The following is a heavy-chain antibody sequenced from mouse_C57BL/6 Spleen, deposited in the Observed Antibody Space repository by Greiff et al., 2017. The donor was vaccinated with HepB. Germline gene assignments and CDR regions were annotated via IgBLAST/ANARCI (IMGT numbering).Heavy chain of an antibody. Sequence: QVQLKDSGPELVKPGASVKISCKASGYTFTDYYINWVKQRPGQGLEWIGWIFPGSGSTYYNEKFKGKATLTVDKSSSTAYMLLSSLTSEDSAVYFCARSGYGSSYWYFDVWGTGTTVTVSS. CDR2: IFPGSGST. CDR3: ARSGYGSSYWYFDV. V-gene: IGHV1-75*01. J-gene: IGHJ1*03. D-gene: IGHD1-1*01. CDR1: GYTFTDYY.